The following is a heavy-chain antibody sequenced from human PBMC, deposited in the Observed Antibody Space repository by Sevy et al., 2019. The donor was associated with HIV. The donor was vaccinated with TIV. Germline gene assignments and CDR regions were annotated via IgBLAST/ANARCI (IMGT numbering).Heavy chain of an antibody. CDR1: GFSFNTAGVG. V-gene: IGHV2-5*01. Sequence: SGPTLVNPTRTLTLTCTFSGFSFNTAGVGVGWIRQPPGKALEWLALIHWNDDKYYNPSLSSRLTITKDTSENEVVLTMANMGPEDTATYFCAHRSYTSGWYKVHFDPWGQGTLVTVSS. CDR3: AHRSYTSGWYKVHFDP. D-gene: IGHD6-19*01. J-gene: IGHJ5*02. CDR2: IHWNDDK.